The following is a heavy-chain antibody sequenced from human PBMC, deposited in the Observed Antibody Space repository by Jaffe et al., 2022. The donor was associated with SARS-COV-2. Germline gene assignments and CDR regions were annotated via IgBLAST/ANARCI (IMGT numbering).Heavy chain of an antibody. CDR2: IKSKTDGGTT. V-gene: IGHV3-15*01. J-gene: IGHJ6*02. D-gene: IGHD2-8*01. Sequence: EVQLVESGGGLVKPGGSLRLSCAASGFTFSNAWMSWVRQAPGKGLEWVGRIKSKTDGGTTDYAAPVKGRFTISRDDSKNTLYLQMNSLKTEDTAVYYCTTLNVLMVYAMSYYGMDVWGQGTTVTVSS. CDR1: GFTFSNAW. CDR3: TTLNVLMVYAMSYYGMDV.